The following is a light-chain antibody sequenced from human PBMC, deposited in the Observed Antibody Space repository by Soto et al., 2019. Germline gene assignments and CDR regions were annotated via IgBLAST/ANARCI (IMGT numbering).Light chain of an antibody. Sequence: EIVLTQSPGTLSLSPGERATLSCRASQSVNSNYLAWYQRKPGQAPRLLIYGASNRATDIPYRFSASGSGTDCTRTITRLEAEDFAVYYCQQYDSTPPTFGQGTKVEVK. J-gene: IGKJ1*01. CDR3: QQYDSTPPT. V-gene: IGKV3-20*01. CDR2: GAS. CDR1: QSVNSNY.